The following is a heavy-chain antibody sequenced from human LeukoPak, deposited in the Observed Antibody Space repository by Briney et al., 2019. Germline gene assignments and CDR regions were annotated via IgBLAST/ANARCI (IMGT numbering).Heavy chain of an antibody. CDR1: GFTFSSYA. Sequence: GGSLRLSCAASGFTFSSYAMSWVRQAPGKGLEWVSAISGSGGSTYYADSVKGRFTISRDNSKNTLYLQMNSLRAEDTAVYYCAKAPYYDFWSGYYPFDYWGQGNLVTVPS. CDR2: ISGSGGST. CDR3: AKAPYYDFWSGYYPFDY. D-gene: IGHD3-3*01. J-gene: IGHJ4*02. V-gene: IGHV3-23*01.